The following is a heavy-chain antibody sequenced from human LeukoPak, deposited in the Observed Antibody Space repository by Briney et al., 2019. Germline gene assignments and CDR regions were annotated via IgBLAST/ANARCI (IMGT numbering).Heavy chain of an antibody. J-gene: IGHJ4*02. V-gene: IGHV3-66*01. CDR3: ARGGLRQQLVRGDHFDD. CDR2: IYSGGST. Sequence: SGGSLRLSCAASGFSVSSNYMSGVREAPGKGLEWVSVIYSGGSTYYGDSVKGRFSISRDNSKNTLYLQMNSLRDEDTAVYYCARGGLRQQLVRGDHFDDWGQGTLATVSS. CDR1: GFSVSSNY. D-gene: IGHD6-13*01.